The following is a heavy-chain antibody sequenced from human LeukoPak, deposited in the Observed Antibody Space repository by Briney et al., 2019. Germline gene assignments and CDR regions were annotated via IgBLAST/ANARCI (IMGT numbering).Heavy chain of an antibody. Sequence: GGSLSLSCAASGFTFSSFWMSWVRRAPGKGMEWVDNIRKDGRQQYYVDSVEGRFTISRDNAKNSLYLQMNTLRADDTAVYYCTRVSGGYDMSDYWGQGTLVTVSS. J-gene: IGHJ4*02. CDR3: TRVSGGYDMSDY. CDR1: GFTFSSFW. D-gene: IGHD3-9*01. CDR2: IRKDGRQQ. V-gene: IGHV3-7*03.